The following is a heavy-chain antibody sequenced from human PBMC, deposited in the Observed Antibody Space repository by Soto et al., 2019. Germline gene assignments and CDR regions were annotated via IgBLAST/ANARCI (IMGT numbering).Heavy chain of an antibody. D-gene: IGHD6-19*01. Sequence: QAQLEQSGGEVKKPGSSVKVSCKASRVAFSKFIVTWVRQAPGLGLEWVGGIIPIFGTANYAQKFQGRVTITADESTSTSYMEVNHLRSEDTAVYYCAKVRYSSPMGYYYGMDVWGQATTVTVSS. V-gene: IGHV1-69*01. CDR2: IIPIFGTA. J-gene: IGHJ6*02. CDR3: AKVRYSSPMGYYYGMDV. CDR1: RVAFSKFI.